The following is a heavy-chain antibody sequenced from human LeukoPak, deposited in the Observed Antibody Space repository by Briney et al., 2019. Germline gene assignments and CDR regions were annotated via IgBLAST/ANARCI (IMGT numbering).Heavy chain of an antibody. J-gene: IGHJ4*02. D-gene: IGHD5-12*01. CDR2: ISSSGSTI. V-gene: IGHV3-11*01. CDR1: GFTFSTYW. CDR3: ARDNGSGYDFGDH. Sequence: PGGSLRPSCAPSGFTFSTYWMGWIRQAPGKGLEWVSYISSSGSTIYYADSVKGRFTISRDNAKNSLYLQMNSLRAEDTAVYYCARDNGSGYDFGDHWGQGTLVTVSS.